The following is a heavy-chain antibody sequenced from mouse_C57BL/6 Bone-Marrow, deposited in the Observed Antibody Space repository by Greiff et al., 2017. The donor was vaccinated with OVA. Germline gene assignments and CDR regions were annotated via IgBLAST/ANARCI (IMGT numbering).Heavy chain of an antibody. J-gene: IGHJ1*03. CDR3: ARCINTRYFDV. V-gene: IGHV5-4*01. CDR1: GFTFSSYA. CDR2: ISDGGSYT. Sequence: EVQRVESGGGLVKPGGSLKLSCAASGFTFSSYAMSWVRQTPEKRLEWVATISDGGSYTYYPDNVKGRFTISRDNAKNNLYLQMSHLKSEDTAMYYCARCINTRYFDVWGTGTTVTVSS. D-gene: IGHD1-1*01.